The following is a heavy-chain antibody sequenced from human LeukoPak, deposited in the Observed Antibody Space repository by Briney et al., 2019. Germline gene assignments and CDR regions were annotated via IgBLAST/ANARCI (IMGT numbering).Heavy chain of an antibody. V-gene: IGHV3-21*01. CDR3: ARDRVDYYGSGIESNWFDP. J-gene: IGHJ5*02. Sequence: GGSLRLSCAASRFTFSSYSMNWVRQAPGKGLEWVSSISSSSSYIYYADSVKGRFTISRDNAKNSLYLQMNSLRAEDTAVYYCARDRVDYYGSGIESNWFDPWGQGTLVTVSS. CDR2: ISSSSSYI. D-gene: IGHD3-10*01. CDR1: RFTFSSYS.